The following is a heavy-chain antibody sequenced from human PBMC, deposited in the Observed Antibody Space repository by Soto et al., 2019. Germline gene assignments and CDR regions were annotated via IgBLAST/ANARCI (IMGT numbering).Heavy chain of an antibody. CDR1: GFTFDDYT. CDR2: ISRNGNSI. J-gene: IGHJ2*01. V-gene: IGHV3-48*01. D-gene: IGHD4-17*01. Sequence: GGSLRLSCASSGFTFDDYTLHWVRQAPGKGLEWVSYISRNGNSIYYADSVKGRFTISRDNAKNSLYLQMNSLRAEDTAVYYCASLYTVTTAWYFDLWGRGTLVTVSS. CDR3: ASLYTVTTAWYFDL.